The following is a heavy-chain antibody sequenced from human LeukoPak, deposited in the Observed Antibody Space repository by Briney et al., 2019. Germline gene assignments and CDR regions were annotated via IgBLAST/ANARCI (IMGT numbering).Heavy chain of an antibody. V-gene: IGHV4-4*07. CDR3: ARGGISGTSSYDY. Sequence: SETLSLTCTVSGGSISSYFGNWIWQPAGKGLEWIGRLYNSGTTQYNPSLKSRVTVSVDTSMNHFSLKLTSVTAADTAVYYCARGGISGTSSYDYWGQGTLVTVSS. J-gene: IGHJ4*02. CDR1: GGSISSYF. D-gene: IGHD1-7*01. CDR2: LYNSGTT.